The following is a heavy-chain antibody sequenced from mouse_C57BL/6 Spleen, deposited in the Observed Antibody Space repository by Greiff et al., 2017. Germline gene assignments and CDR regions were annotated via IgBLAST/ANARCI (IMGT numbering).Heavy chain of an antibody. CDR2: ISSGSRTI. J-gene: IGHJ4*01. D-gene: IGHD1-1*01. V-gene: IGHV5-17*01. Sequence: EVKLVESGGGLVKPGGSLKLSCAASGFTFSDYGMHWVRQAPEKGLEWVAYISSGSRTIYYADTVKGRFTISRDNAKNTLFLQMTSLRSEDSAMYYCARSYYGSSSLMDYWGQGTSVTVSS. CDR3: ARSYYGSSSLMDY. CDR1: GFTFSDYG.